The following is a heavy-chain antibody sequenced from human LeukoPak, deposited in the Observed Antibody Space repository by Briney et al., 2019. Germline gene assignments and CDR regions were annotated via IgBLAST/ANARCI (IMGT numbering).Heavy chain of an antibody. CDR3: ATSGYTYGALDI. CDR2: IHPNSGGT. CDR1: GYTFTGYY. D-gene: IGHD5-18*01. Sequence: GASVKVSCKASGYTFTGYYMHWVRQAPGQGLEWMGWIHPNSGGTNYAQKFQGWVTMTRDTFISTAYMELARLRSDDTAMYYCATSGYTYGALDIWGQGTMVTVSS. J-gene: IGHJ3*02. V-gene: IGHV1-2*04.